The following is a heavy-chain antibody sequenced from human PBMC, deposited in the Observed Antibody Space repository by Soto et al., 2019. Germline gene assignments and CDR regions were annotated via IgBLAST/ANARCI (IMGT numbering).Heavy chain of an antibody. CDR1: GYTFTGYY. Sequence: QVQLVQSGAEVKKPGASVKVSCKASGYTFTGYYMHWVRQAPGQGLEWMGWINPNSGGTNYAQKLQGRVTMTRDTSISTAYMELSRLRSDDTAVYYCARDPEVLLWFGDNPLYYFDYWGQGTLVTVSS. CDR3: ARDPEVLLWFGDNPLYYFDY. J-gene: IGHJ4*02. CDR2: INPNSGGT. D-gene: IGHD3-10*01. V-gene: IGHV1-2*02.